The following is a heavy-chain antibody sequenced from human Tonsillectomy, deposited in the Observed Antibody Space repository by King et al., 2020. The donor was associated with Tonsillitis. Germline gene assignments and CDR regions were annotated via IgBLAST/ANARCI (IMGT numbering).Heavy chain of an antibody. V-gene: IGHV3-49*03. CDR1: GFTFDDYD. CDR3: ARDEAVRNAFAI. J-gene: IGHJ3*02. CDR2: IRSTGYGGTT. D-gene: IGHD2-8*01. Sequence: VQLVQSGGGLVQPGRSLRLSCTGSGFTFDDYDMSWFRQAPGKGLEWVAFIRSTGYGGTTQYAASVKGRFTISRDDSKTIAYLQMNSLKTEDTAVYYCARDEAVRNAFAIWSHPTMVTVSS.